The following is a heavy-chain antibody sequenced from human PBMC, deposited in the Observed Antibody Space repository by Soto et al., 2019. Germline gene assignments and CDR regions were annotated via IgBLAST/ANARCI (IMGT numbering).Heavy chain of an antibody. CDR2: MYYTGTT. CDR3: AGRHFGELHGWFDP. J-gene: IGHJ5*02. Sequence: SETLSLACTVSGGSMSSYYWSWIRQPPGKGLEWIAYMYYTGTTTYNPSLKSRATMSLDMSKSQFTLKLSSVTAADTAVYFCAGRHFGELHGWFDPWGQGTLVTVSS. D-gene: IGHD3-10*01. CDR1: GGSMSSYY. V-gene: IGHV4-59*01.